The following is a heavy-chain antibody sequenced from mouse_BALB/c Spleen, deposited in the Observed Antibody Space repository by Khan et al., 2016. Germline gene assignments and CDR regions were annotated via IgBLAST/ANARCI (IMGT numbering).Heavy chain of an antibody. V-gene: IGHV1-77*01. CDR3: ARFYYGYFAMDC. Sequence: QVQLQQSGTELPRPGASVKLSCKASGYTFTDYYLHWVMQSTGQGLEWIGEIFPGSGSTYYNEKFKGKASLTADTSYSTAYMQLSSLTSEDSAVYSSARFYYGYFAMDCWGHGGSGTVSS. CDR1: GYTFTDYY. CDR2: IFPGSGST. J-gene: IGHJ4*01. D-gene: IGHD1-2*01.